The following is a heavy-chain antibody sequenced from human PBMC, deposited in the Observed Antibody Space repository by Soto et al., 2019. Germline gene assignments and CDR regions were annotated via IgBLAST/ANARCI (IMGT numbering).Heavy chain of an antibody. CDR1: GFSFSHAW. J-gene: IGHJ1*01. CDR2: IKSNIDDGTT. D-gene: IGHD5-18*01. V-gene: IGHV3-15*07. Sequence: GGSLRLSCAASGFSFSHAWMNWGRQAPGKGLEWVGRIKSNIDDGTTDYAAPVKGRFTISRDDSKNTLYLQMNSLKTEDTAVYYCTQQPRHYFQHWGQGTLVTVSS. CDR3: TQQPRHYFQH.